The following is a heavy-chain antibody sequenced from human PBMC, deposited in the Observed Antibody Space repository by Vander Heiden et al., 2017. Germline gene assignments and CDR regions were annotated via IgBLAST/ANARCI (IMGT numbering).Heavy chain of an antibody. CDR2: INHSGST. Sequence: QVQLQQCCAGLLKPSETLSLTCAVYGGSFSGYYWSWIRQPPGKGLEWIGEINHSGSTNYNPSLKSRVTISVDTSKNQFSLKLSSVTAADTAVYYCARGATVTTPNYFDYWGQGTLVTVSS. CDR3: ARGATVTTPNYFDY. J-gene: IGHJ4*02. D-gene: IGHD4-17*01. V-gene: IGHV4-34*01. CDR1: GGSFSGYY.